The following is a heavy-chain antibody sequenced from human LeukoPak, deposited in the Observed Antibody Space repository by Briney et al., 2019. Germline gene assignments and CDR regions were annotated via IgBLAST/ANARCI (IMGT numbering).Heavy chain of an antibody. CDR1: EFAFSNYW. CDR2: IKPDGSEK. V-gene: IGHV3-7*01. Sequence: PGGSLRLSCAASEFAFSNYWISWVRQAPGKGLEWVANIKPDGSEKYHVESVQGRFTISRDNAQNLLYLQMNSLRVEDTAVYYCARARFYFDYWGQGTLVTVSS. J-gene: IGHJ4*02. CDR3: ARARFYFDY.